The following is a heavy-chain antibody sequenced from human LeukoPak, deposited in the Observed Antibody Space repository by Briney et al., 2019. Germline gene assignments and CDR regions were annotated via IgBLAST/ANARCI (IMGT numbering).Heavy chain of an antibody. CDR1: GGSIRSHY. CDR3: ARDLGATGYFDY. J-gene: IGHJ4*02. D-gene: IGHD1-26*01. V-gene: IGHV4-59*11. Sequence: PSETLSLTCTVSGGSIRSHYWSWTRQPPGKGLEWIGYIYDSGSTNYNPSLKSRVTISVDTSKNQFSLELSSVTAADTAVYYCARDLGATGYFDYWGQGTLVTVSS. CDR2: IYDSGST.